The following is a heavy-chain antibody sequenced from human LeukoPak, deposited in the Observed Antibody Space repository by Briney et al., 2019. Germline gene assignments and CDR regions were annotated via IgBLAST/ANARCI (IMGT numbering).Heavy chain of an antibody. J-gene: IGHJ4*02. CDR1: GFTFSSYS. Sequence: GGSLRLSCAASGFTFSSYSMNWVRQAPGKGLEWVSYISSSGSTIYYADSVKGRFTISRDNAKNSLYLQMNSLRAEDTAVYYCARGFSSGWLDYFDYWGQGTLVTVSS. CDR2: ISSSGSTI. CDR3: ARGFSSGWLDYFDY. V-gene: IGHV3-48*04. D-gene: IGHD6-19*01.